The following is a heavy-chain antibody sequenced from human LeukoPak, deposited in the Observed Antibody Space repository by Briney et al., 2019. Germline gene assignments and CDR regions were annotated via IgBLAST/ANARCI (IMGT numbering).Heavy chain of an antibody. J-gene: IGHJ4*02. CDR3: AKSDCGGDCHLLDY. D-gene: IGHD2-21*02. V-gene: IGHV3-23*01. CDR2: FGGSGGTI. CDR1: GFTFSTYA. Sequence: GGSLRLSCAASGFTFSTYAMSWVRQAPGKGLEWVSHFGGSGGTIYYADSVKGRFTISRDNSKNTLYLQMNSLRAEDTAVYYCAKSDCGGDCHLLDYWGQGTLVTVSS.